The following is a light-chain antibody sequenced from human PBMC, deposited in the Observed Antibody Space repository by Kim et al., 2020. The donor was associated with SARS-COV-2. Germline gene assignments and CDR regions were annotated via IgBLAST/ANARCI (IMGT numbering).Light chain of an antibody. V-gene: IGLV1-44*01. CDR2: GNN. Sequence: QSVLTQPPSASGTPGQRATISCSGSSSNIGTNTVNWYQHLPGTAPKLLIYGNNHRPSGVPDRFSGSKSGTSASLAITGLQSEDEADYYCSSWDDSLTGWVFGGGTQLTVL. CDR3: SSWDDSLTGWV. CDR1: SSNIGTNT. J-gene: IGLJ3*02.